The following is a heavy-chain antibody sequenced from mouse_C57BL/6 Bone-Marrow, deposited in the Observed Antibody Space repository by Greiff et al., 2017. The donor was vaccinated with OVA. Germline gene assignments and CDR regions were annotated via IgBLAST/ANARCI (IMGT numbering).Heavy chain of an antibody. CDR3: ARPHYYGSSFDY. CDR1: GFTFSDYG. CDR2: ISSGSSTI. J-gene: IGHJ2*01. D-gene: IGHD1-1*01. V-gene: IGHV5-17*01. Sequence: DVKLQESGGGLVQPGGSMKLSCAASGFTFSDYGMHWVRQAPETGLEWVAYISSGSSTIYYADTVKGRFTISRDNAKNTLFLQMTSLRSEDTAMYYCARPHYYGSSFDYWGQGTTLTVSS.